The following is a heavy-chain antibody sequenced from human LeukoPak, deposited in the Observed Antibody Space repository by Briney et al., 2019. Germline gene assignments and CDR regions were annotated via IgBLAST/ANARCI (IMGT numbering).Heavy chain of an antibody. D-gene: IGHD3-10*01. V-gene: IGHV3-48*02. CDR1: GFTFSSYS. CDR3: ARDPSGDLDY. CDR2: ISSSSSTI. Sequence: PGGSLRLSCAASGFTFSSYSMNWVRQAPGKGLEWVSYISSSSSTIYYADSVKGRFTISRDNAKNSLYPQMNSLRDEDTAVYYCARDPSGDLDYWGQGTLVTVSP. J-gene: IGHJ4*02.